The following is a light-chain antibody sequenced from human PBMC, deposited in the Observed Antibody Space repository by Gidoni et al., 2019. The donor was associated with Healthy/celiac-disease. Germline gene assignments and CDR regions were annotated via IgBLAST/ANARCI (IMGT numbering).Light chain of an antibody. Sequence: DIQMTQSPSNLSASVGDRVTITCRASQSISSWLAWYQQKPGKAPKLLIYKASSLESGVPSRFSGSGSGTEFTLTISSLHPDDFATYYCQQYNSYPHTFGQGTKLEIK. CDR3: QQYNSYPHT. CDR2: KAS. J-gene: IGKJ2*01. V-gene: IGKV1-5*03. CDR1: QSISSW.